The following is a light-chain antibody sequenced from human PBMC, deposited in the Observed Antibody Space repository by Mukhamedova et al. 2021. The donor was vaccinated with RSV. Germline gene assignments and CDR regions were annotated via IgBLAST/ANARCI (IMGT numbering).Light chain of an antibody. CDR1: SSDVGGYNY. J-gene: IGLJ2*01. Sequence: VTISCTGTSSDVGGYNYVSWYQQHPGKAPKLMIYEVSKRPSGVPDRFSGSKSGNTASLTVSGLQAEDEGDYYCNSYAGSDNLVFGG. CDR2: EVS. V-gene: IGLV2-8*01. CDR3: NSYAGSDNLV.